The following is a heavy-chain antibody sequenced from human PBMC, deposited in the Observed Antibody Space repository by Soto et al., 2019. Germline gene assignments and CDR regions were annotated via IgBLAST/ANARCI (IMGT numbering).Heavy chain of an antibody. CDR3: ARMYNSGFYRPEGDYYFYGMDV. Sequence: PSETLSLTCSVSGASIRDYHWSWVRQPAGKGLEWIGRLYISGGTKYNPSLKSRVTMSADTSVNQFSLTLRSVTAADTAIYYCARMYNSGFYRPEGDYYFYGMDVWGQGTTVTVSS. J-gene: IGHJ6*02. V-gene: IGHV4-4*07. D-gene: IGHD6-19*01. CDR1: GASIRDYH. CDR2: LYISGGT.